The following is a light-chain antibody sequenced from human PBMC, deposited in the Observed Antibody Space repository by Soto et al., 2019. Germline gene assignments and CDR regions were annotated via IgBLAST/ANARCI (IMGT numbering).Light chain of an antibody. CDR2: AAS. Sequence: DIQMTQSPSSLSAPVGDRVTITCRASQSISTYLNWYQQKPGKAPKLLIYAASSLQSGVPSRFSGSGSGTDFILPISSLQPEDFATYFCQQTYSTLWTFGPGTKVEIK. J-gene: IGKJ1*01. CDR1: QSISTY. CDR3: QQTYSTLWT. V-gene: IGKV1-39*01.